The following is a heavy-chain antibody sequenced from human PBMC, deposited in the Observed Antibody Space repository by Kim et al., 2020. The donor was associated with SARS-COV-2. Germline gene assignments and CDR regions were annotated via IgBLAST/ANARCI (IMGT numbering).Heavy chain of an antibody. CDR1: GFTFSEHA. CDR3: ATETRPNDF. CDR2: ITIRGGA. D-gene: IGHD1-1*01. Sequence: GGSPRLSCSVSGFTFSEHAMTWVRQAPGKGLEWVAAITIRGGAHYADSVKGRFTISRDNSKNTLYLQMNSLRVEDTAIYYCATETRPNDFWGQGTLVTVSA. J-gene: IGHJ4*02. V-gene: IGHV3-23*01.